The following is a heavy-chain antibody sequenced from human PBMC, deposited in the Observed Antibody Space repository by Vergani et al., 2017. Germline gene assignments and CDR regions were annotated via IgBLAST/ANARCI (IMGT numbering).Heavy chain of an antibody. V-gene: IGHV1-69*12. CDR2: IIPIFGTA. Sequence: QVQLVQSGAEVKKPGSSVKVSCKASGGTFSSYAISWVRQAPGQGLEWMGGIIPIFGTANYAQKFQGSVTITADESTSTAYMELSSLRSEDTAVYYCARDCSGGSCYLVGFSGWFDPWGQGTLVTVSS. D-gene: IGHD2-15*01. J-gene: IGHJ5*02. CDR3: ARDCSGGSCYLVGFSGWFDP. CDR1: GGTFSSYA.